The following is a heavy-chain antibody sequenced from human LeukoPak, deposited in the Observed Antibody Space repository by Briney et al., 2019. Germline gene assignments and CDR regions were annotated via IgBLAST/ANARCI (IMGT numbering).Heavy chain of an antibody. J-gene: IGHJ4*02. CDR1: GFPFSSYA. CDR3: ARGYYYDSSGYNDY. D-gene: IGHD3-22*01. V-gene: IGHV3-64*04. CDR2: ISDSGGST. Sequence: GGSLRLSCSASGFPFSSYAMHWVRQAPGKGLEYVSAISDSGGSTYYADSVKGRFTISRDNSKNTLYLQMNSLRAEDTAVYYCARGYYYDSSGYNDYWGQGTLVTVSS.